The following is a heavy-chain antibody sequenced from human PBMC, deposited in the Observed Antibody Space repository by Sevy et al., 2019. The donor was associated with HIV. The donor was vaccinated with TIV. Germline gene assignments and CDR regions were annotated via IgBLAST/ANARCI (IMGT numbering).Heavy chain of an antibody. V-gene: IGHV1-18*01. CDR2: ISPFNGDT. Sequence: ASVKVSCQASGYTFTSYRIYWVRQAPGQGLEWMGWISPFNGDTNYAQKLQGRGTMITDTSTNTAYMEMRSLRSDETAVYYCARAYCHGGSCYSLEYWGQGTLVTVSS. J-gene: IGHJ4*02. D-gene: IGHD2-15*01. CDR1: GYTFTSYR. CDR3: ARAYCHGGSCYSLEY.